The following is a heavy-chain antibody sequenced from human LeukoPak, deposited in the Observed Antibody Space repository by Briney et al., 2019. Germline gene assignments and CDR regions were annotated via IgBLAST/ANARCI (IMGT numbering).Heavy chain of an antibody. V-gene: IGHV1-18*01. CDR1: GYTFSSYV. D-gene: IGHD6-19*01. Sequence: ASVKVSCKASGYTFSSYVFSWVRQAPGQGLDWMGWISAYNGNTNYAQKLQGRLTMTTDTSTRTAYMDLRSLRSDDTAVYYCATTRSLAVAGALDYWGQGTLVTVSS. J-gene: IGHJ4*02. CDR2: ISAYNGNT. CDR3: ATTRSLAVAGALDY.